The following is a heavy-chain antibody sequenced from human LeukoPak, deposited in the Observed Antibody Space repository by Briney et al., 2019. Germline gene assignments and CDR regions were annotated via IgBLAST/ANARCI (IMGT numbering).Heavy chain of an antibody. D-gene: IGHD6-19*01. CDR1: GGSFSGYY. J-gene: IGHJ5*02. Sequence: SETLSLTCAVYGGSFSGYYWSWIRQPPGKGLEWIGEINHSGSTNYNPSLKSRVTISVDTSKNQFSLKLSSVTAADTAVYYCARAPSGWWFDPWGQGTLVTVSS. V-gene: IGHV4-34*01. CDR3: ARAPSGWWFDP. CDR2: INHSGST.